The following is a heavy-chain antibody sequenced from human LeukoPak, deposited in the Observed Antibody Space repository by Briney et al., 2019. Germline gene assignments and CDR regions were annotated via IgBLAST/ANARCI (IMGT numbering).Heavy chain of an antibody. D-gene: IGHD6-6*01. CDR3: VKQLVYAFDI. CDR1: GFTFSSYG. V-gene: IGHV3-30*02. J-gene: IGHJ3*02. Sequence: GSLRLSCAASGFTFSSYGMHWVRQAPGKGLEWVAFIRYDGSNKYYADSVKGRFTISRDNSKNTLYLQMNSLRAEDTAVYYCVKQLVYAFDIWGQGTMVTVSS. CDR2: IRYDGSNK.